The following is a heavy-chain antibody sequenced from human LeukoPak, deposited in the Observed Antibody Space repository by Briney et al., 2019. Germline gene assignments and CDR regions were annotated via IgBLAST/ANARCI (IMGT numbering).Heavy chain of an antibody. D-gene: IGHD6-13*01. CDR3: AREIDPRYSSSWYPIDY. V-gene: IGHV3-48*01. J-gene: IGHJ4*02. CDR2: ISSSSSTI. CDR1: GFTFSSYS. Sequence: GGSLRLSCAASGFTFSSYSMNWVRQAPGKGLERVSYISSSSSTIYYADSVKGRFTISRDNAKNSLYLQMNSLRAEDTAVYYCAREIDPRYSSSWYPIDYWGQGTLVTVSS.